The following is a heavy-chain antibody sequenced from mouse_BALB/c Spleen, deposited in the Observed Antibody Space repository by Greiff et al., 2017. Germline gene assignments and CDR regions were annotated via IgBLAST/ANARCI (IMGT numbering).Heavy chain of an antibody. CDR3: ASFGSSDY. D-gene: IGHD2-2*01. CDR1: GFNIKDYY. V-gene: IGHV14-1*02. CDR2: IDPENGNT. J-gene: IGHJ2*01. Sequence: EVQLQQSGAELVRPGALVKLSCKASGFNIKDYYMPWVKQRPEQGLEWIGWIDPENGNTIYDPKFQGKASITADTSSNTAYLQLSSLTSEDTAVYYCASFGSSDYWGQGTTLTVSS.